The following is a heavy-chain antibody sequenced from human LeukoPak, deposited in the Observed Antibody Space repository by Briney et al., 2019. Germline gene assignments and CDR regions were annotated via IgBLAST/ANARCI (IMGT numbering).Heavy chain of an antibody. Sequence: PSETLSLTCTVSGGSISSYYWSWIRQPPGKGLEWIGYISYSGSTNYNPSLKSRVTMSVGTPKNQFSLKLSSVTAADTAVYYCARDGDLWGRGTLVTVSS. CDR3: ARDGDL. CDR2: ISYSGST. CDR1: GGSISSYY. J-gene: IGHJ2*01. V-gene: IGHV4-59*12.